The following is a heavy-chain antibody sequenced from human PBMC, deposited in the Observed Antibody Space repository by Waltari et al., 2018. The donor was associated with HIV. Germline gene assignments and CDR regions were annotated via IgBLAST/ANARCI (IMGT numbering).Heavy chain of an antibody. CDR2: ISRDGSSK. D-gene: IGHD2-15*01. Sequence: QVKLVESGGGLVQPGGSLRLSCAASGFIFRAFAILWVRQAPGKGLEWVAVISRDGSSKYYADSVQGRFTISRDNSKNSLHLHMNSLRPKDTAVYYCAREGIVAAPFDFWGLGTLVTVSS. J-gene: IGHJ4*02. V-gene: IGHV3-30*01. CDR1: GFIFRAFA. CDR3: AREGIVAAPFDF.